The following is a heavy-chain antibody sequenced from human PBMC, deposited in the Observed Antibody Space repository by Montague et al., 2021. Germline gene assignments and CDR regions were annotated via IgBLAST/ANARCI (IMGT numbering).Heavy chain of an antibody. CDR1: GGSISSYY. CDR2: ISDIGNT. Sequence: SETLSLTCGVSGGSISSYYWSWIRQPPGKGLEWIGYISDIGNTIYNPSLKSRVTISVDTSKNQFSLRLHSVTTADTAVYYCARDFGRRISGWYWVIYWGQGTLVTVSS. CDR3: ARDFGRRISGWYWVIY. D-gene: IGHD6-19*01. J-gene: IGHJ4*02. V-gene: IGHV4-59*01.